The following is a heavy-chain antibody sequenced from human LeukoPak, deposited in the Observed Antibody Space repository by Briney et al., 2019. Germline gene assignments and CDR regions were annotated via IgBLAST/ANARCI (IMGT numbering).Heavy chain of an antibody. CDR1: GFTFSDYY. CDR3: ARYCSSTSCYRRYNYYYYYGMDV. D-gene: IGHD2-2*01. J-gene: IGHJ6*02. V-gene: IGHV3-11*01. Sequence: GGSLRLSCAASGFTFSDYYMSWLRQAPGKGLEWISYISSSGSTIYYADSVKGRFTISRDNAKNSLYLQMNSLRAEDTAVYYCARYCSSTSCYRRYNYYYYYGMDVWGQGTTVTVSS. CDR2: ISSSGSTI.